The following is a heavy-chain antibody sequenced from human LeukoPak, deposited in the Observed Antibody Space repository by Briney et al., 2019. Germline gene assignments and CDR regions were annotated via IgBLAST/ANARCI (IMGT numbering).Heavy chain of an antibody. CDR2: ISAYNGNT. Sequence: ASVKVSCKASGYTFTSYYMHWVRQAPGQGLEWMGWISAYNGNTNYAQKLQGRVTMTTDTSTSTAYMELRSLRSDDTAVYYCARDPGYDFWSGYADYYYYYMDVWGKGTTVTVSS. D-gene: IGHD3-3*01. CDR3: ARDPGYDFWSGYADYYYYYMDV. V-gene: IGHV1-18*04. J-gene: IGHJ6*03. CDR1: GYTFTSYY.